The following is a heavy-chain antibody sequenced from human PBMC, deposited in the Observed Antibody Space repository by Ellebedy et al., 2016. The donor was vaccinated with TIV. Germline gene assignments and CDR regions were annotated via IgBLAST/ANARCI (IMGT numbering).Heavy chain of an antibody. CDR3: ASGAHYYDSSYFDY. V-gene: IGHV4-59*01. D-gene: IGHD3-22*01. J-gene: IGHJ4*02. Sequence: MPSETLSLTCTVSGGSISSYYWSWIRQPPGKGLEWIGYIYYSGSTNYNPSLKSRVTISVDTSKNQFSLKLSSVTAADTAVYYCASGAHYYDSSYFDYWGQGTLVTVSS. CDR1: GGSISSYY. CDR2: IYYSGST.